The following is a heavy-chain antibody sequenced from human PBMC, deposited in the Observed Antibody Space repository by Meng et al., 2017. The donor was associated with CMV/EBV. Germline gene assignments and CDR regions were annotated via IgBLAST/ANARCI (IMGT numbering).Heavy chain of an antibody. CDR3: ASLYCGGDCPIEFEGQFDY. V-gene: IGHV1-69*02. Sequence: SVKVSCKASGGTFSSYTISWVRQAPGQGLEWMGRIIPILGIANYAQKFQGRVTITAGKSTSTAYMELSSLRSEDTAVYYCASLYCGGDCPIEFEGQFDYWGQGTLVTVSS. CDR2: IIPILGIA. D-gene: IGHD2-21*01. J-gene: IGHJ4*02. CDR1: GGTFSSYT.